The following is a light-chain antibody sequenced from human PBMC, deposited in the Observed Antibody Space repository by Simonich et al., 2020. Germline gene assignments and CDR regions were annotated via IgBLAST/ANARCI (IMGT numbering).Light chain of an antibody. CDR1: SSDVGGYNY. V-gene: IGLV2-8*01. Sequence: QSALTQPASVSGSPGQSITISCTGTSSDVGGYNYVSWYQQHPGKAPKLIIYDVSPRPAGVPDRFSGSKSGNTASLTVSGLQAEDEADYYCSSYAGSNNWVFGGGTKLTVL. CDR2: DVS. J-gene: IGLJ3*02. CDR3: SSYAGSNNWV.